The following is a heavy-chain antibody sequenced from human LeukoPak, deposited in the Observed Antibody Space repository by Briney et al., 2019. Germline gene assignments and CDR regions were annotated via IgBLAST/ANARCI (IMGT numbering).Heavy chain of an antibody. V-gene: IGHV4-4*02. CDR1: GGSISSSFW. CDR2: IYHSGST. CDR3: ARVRGSTKWELLDA. D-gene: IGHD1-26*01. Sequence: TTSETLSLTCDVSGGSISSSFWWSWVRQPPGKGLEWIGEIYHSGSTNYNPSLKGRVTISVDESKNHFSLKLSSVTAADTAVYYCARVRGSTKWELLDAWGQGTLVTVSS. J-gene: IGHJ5*02.